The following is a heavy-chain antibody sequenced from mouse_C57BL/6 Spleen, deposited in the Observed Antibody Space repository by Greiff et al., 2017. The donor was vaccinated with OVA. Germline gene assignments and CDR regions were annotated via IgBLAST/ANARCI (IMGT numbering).Heavy chain of an antibody. CDR2: IHPNSGST. CDR3: ARWDGYWDY. D-gene: IGHD2-3*01. V-gene: IGHV1-64*01. Sequence: VQLQQPGAELVKPGASVKLSCKASGYTFTSYWMHWVKQRPGQGLEWIGMIHPNSGSTNYNEKFKGKATLTVDKSSSTAYMQLSSLTSEDSAVKYCARWDGYWDYWGQGTTLTVSS. CDR1: GYTFTSYW. J-gene: IGHJ2*01.